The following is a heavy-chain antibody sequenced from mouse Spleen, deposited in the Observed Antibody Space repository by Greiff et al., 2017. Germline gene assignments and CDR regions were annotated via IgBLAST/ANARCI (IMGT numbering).Heavy chain of an antibody. V-gene: IGHV5-9-3*01. CDR2: ISSGGSYT. Sequence: EVQRVESGGGLVKPGGSLKLSCAASGFTFSSYAMSWVRQTPEKRLEWVATISSGGSYTYYPDSVKGRFTISRDNAKNTLYLQMSSLRSEDTAMYYCARHSGLLRYSFDYWGQGTTLTVSS. J-gene: IGHJ2*01. D-gene: IGHD1-1*01. CDR3: ARHSGLLRYSFDY. CDR1: GFTFSSYA.